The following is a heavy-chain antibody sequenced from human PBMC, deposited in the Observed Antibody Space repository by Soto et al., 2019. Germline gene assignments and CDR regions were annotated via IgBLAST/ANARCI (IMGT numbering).Heavy chain of an antibody. D-gene: IGHD2-2*01. CDR1: GFTFSSYA. CDR2: ISGSGGST. V-gene: IGHV3-23*01. CDR3: AKAAPTWGVPAPYYYYYMDV. J-gene: IGHJ6*03. Sequence: GGSLRLSCAASGFTFSSYAMSWVRQAPGKGLEWVSAISGSGGSTYYADSVKGRFTISRDNSKNTLYLQMNSLRAEDTAVYYCAKAAPTWGVPAPYYYYYMDVWGKGTTVTVSS.